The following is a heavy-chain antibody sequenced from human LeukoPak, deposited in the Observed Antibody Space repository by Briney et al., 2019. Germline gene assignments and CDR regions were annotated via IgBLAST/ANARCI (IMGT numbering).Heavy chain of an antibody. CDR3: ASQSGYDLLGYYGMDV. CDR1: GYTFTNYG. J-gene: IGHJ6*02. CDR2: ISAYNGNT. V-gene: IGHV1-18*01. Sequence: ASVKVSCKASGYTFTNYGISWVRQAPGQGLEWMGWISAYNGNTNYAQKLQGRVTMTTDTSTSTAYMELRSLRSDDTAVYYCASQSGYDLLGYYGMDVWGQGTTVTVSS. D-gene: IGHD5-12*01.